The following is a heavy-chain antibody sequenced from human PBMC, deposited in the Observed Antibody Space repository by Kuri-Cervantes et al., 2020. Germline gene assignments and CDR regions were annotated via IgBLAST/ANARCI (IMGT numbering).Heavy chain of an antibody. J-gene: IGHJ4*02. D-gene: IGHD1-7*01. CDR3: ARGGELELLLDY. CDR1: GYTFTGYY. V-gene: IGHV1-2*02. Sequence: ASVKVSCKASGYTFTGYYIHWVRQAPGQGLEWMGWINPNSGGTNYAQKFQGRVTMTRDTSISTAYMELNGLRSDDAAVYYCARGGELELLLDYWGQGALVTVSS. CDR2: INPNSGGT.